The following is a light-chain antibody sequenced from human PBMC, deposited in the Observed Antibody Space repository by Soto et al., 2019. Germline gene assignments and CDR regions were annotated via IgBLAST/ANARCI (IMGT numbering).Light chain of an antibody. J-gene: IGLJ1*01. CDR1: SSDVGGYNY. V-gene: IGLV2-14*01. CDR3: SSYTSSSTYV. CDR2: DVS. Sequence: QSALTQPASVSWSPGQSITISCTGPSSDVGGYNYVSWYQQHPGKAPKLMIYDVSNRPSGVSNRFSGSKSGNTASLTISGLQAEDEADYYCSSYTSSSTYVFGTGTRSPS.